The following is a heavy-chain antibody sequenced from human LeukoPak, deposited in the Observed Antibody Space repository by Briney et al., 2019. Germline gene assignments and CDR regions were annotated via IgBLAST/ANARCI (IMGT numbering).Heavy chain of an antibody. Sequence: SETLSLTCTVSGGSISSGSYYWSWIRQPAGKGLEWIGRIYTSGSTNYNPSLKSRVTISVDTSKSQFSLKLSSVTAADTAVYYCAREGIYSSSSNDYWGQGTLVTVSS. CDR1: GGSISSGSYY. CDR3: AREGIYSSSSNDY. D-gene: IGHD6-6*01. J-gene: IGHJ4*02. V-gene: IGHV4-61*02. CDR2: IYTSGST.